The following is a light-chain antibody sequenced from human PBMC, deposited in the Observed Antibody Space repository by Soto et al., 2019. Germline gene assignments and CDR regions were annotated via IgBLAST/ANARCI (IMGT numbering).Light chain of an antibody. V-gene: IGKV3-20*01. CDR3: RQYGRSLASA. J-gene: IGKJ4*01. CDR2: GAS. Sequence: EIVLAQSPGTLSLSPGERATLSCRASQSVSRNLLAWYQEKPGQAPRLLIYGASTRATGIPDRFSGSGSGTDFTLAISTLEPEDFAVYYCRQYGRSLASAIGGGTKVEI. CDR1: QSVSRNL.